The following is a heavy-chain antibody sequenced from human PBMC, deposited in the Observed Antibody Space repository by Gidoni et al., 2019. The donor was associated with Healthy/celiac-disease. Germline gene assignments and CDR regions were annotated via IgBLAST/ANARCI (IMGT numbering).Heavy chain of an antibody. CDR2: INGNGGSR. Sequence: VQLLESGGGVVRPGGSLRHPCPPSGFPFDDYGLSWVRQAPGKGLEWVVGINGNGGSRGYADSVKGRFTISRDNDKNSLYLQMNSLRVEDTALYHCARSPTLYGDVYFDYWGQGTLVTVSS. CDR3: ARSPTLYGDVYFDY. CDR1: GFPFDDYG. D-gene: IGHD4-17*01. V-gene: IGHV3-20*01. J-gene: IGHJ4*02.